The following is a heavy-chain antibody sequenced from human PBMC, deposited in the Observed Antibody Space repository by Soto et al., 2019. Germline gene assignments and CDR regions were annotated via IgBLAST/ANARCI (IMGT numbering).Heavy chain of an antibody. V-gene: IGHV1-2*02. CDR1: GYAFASYG. CDR3: ARVLRWYDDRSGSPHGDY. D-gene: IGHD3-22*01. J-gene: IGHJ4*02. CDR2: INPNSGGT. Sequence: DSVKVSCKASGYAFASYGINWVRQAPGQGLEWMGWINPNSGGTNYAQKFQGRVTMTRDTSISTAYMELSRLRSDDTAVYYCARVLRWYDDRSGSPHGDYWGQGTLVTVSS.